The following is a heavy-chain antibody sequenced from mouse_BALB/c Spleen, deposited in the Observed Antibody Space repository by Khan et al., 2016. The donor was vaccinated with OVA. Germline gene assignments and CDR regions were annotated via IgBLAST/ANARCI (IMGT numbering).Heavy chain of an antibody. Sequence: QVQLKESGPGLVAPSQSLSITCTVSGFSLSRYSVHWVRQPPGKGLEWLGMIWGDGSTAFNSTIKSSLSISKDNSKSQAFLKMNSLQTDDTAMYYCARNHYGGGYWYFDVWGAGTTVTVSS. CDR2: IWGDGST. V-gene: IGHV2-6-4*01. CDR1: GFSLSRYS. D-gene: IGHD1-1*01. CDR3: ARNHYGGGYWYFDV. J-gene: IGHJ1*01.